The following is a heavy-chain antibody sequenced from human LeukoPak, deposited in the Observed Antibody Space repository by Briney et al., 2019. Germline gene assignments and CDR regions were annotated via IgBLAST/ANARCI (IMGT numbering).Heavy chain of an antibody. J-gene: IGHJ4*02. CDR2: LSRGGSTT. CDR1: GFNFNMFA. Sequence: GGSLRLSCTGSGFNFNMFAMNWVRQGPGQGLERVSGLSRGGSTTNYADSVKGRFTISRDKSKNMVFLQMNSLRPEDTAVYYCAKEQRIRHCSEGVCMEGYYFDYWDQGTLVTVSS. V-gene: IGHV3-23*01. D-gene: IGHD2-8*01. CDR3: AKEQRIRHCSEGVCMEGYYFDY.